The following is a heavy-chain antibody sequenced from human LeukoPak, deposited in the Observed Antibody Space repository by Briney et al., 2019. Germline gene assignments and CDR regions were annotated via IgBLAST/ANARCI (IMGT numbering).Heavy chain of an antibody. Sequence: GGSLSLSCVASGFTFSTYNMNWVRQAPGKGLEWVSSIVKSGTGTFYADSVKGRYTISRDNSKNTLYLELNSLRTEDTAVYFCAKAVAGYYYIDVWGKGTTVTVSS. D-gene: IGHD6-19*01. J-gene: IGHJ6*03. CDR2: IVKSGTGT. CDR1: GFTFSTYN. V-gene: IGHV3-23*05. CDR3: AKAVAGYYYIDV.